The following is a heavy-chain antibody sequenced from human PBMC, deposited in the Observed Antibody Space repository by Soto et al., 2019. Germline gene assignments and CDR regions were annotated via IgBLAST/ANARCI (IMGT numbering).Heavy chain of an antibody. CDR3: AKHGSGDPYCGGDCYVVDY. Sequence: EVQLLESGGGLVQPGGSLRLSCAASGFTFSSYAMSWVRQAPGKGLEWVSAISGSGGSTYYADSVKGRFTISRDNSKNTLYLQNNSLRAEDTAVYYGAKHGSGDPYCGGDCYVVDYWGQGTLVTVSS. CDR2: ISGSGGST. V-gene: IGHV3-23*01. D-gene: IGHD2-21*02. J-gene: IGHJ4*02. CDR1: GFTFSSYA.